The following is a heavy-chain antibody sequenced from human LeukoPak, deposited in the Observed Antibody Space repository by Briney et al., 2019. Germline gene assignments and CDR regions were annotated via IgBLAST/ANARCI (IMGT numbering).Heavy chain of an antibody. CDR3: ARQNGADYYYYFDS. J-gene: IGHJ4*02. V-gene: IGHV3-48*01. CDR1: GFTFSTYS. D-gene: IGHD3-22*01. CDR2: ISSSSSSI. Sequence: GRSLRLSCAASGFTFSTYSMNWVRQAPGKGLEWVSYISSSSSSIYYADSVKGRSTISRDNAKNSLYLQINSLRAEDTAVYYCARQNGADYYYYFDSWGQGAPVTVSS.